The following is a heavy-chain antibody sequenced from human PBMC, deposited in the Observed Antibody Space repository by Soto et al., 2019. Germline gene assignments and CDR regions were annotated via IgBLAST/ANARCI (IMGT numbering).Heavy chain of an antibody. D-gene: IGHD5-12*01. Sequence: EVQLLESGGGLVQPGGSLRLSCAASGFTFSSYDMSWVRQAPGKGLEWVSAISGSGGSTYYADSVKGRFTISRDNSKNTLYLQMNSLRAEDTAVYYCAKVRGYDEGGLRADDAFDIWGQGTMVTVSS. V-gene: IGHV3-23*01. J-gene: IGHJ3*02. CDR1: GFTFSSYD. CDR3: AKVRGYDEGGLRADDAFDI. CDR2: ISGSGGST.